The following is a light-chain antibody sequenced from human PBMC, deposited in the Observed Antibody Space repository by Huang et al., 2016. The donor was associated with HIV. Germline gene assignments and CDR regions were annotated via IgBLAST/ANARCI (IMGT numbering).Light chain of an antibody. Sequence: IQLTKSPSSLSASVGDRVTITCRASQDISTNLAWYQKKPGEAPKVLIYAASTLQSGVPSRFSGSVSGIYFTLTITNLQPEDFTTYYCQQLNNYPITFGQGTRLDIK. CDR2: AAS. CDR3: QQLNNYPIT. V-gene: IGKV1-9*01. J-gene: IGKJ5*01. CDR1: QDISTN.